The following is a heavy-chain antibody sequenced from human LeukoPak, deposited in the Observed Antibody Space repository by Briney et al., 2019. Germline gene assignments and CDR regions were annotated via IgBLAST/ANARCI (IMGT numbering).Heavy chain of an antibody. Sequence: PSETLSLTCTVSGGSISSYYWSWIRQSPGKGLEWIGNIFYSGSTNYNPSLKSRVTISIDTSKNHFSLKLSSVTAADTAVYYCAGGFDSNPDYWGQGTLVTVSS. CDR2: IFYSGST. CDR3: AGGFDSNPDY. D-gene: IGHD3-16*01. CDR1: GGSISSYY. V-gene: IGHV4-59*01. J-gene: IGHJ4*02.